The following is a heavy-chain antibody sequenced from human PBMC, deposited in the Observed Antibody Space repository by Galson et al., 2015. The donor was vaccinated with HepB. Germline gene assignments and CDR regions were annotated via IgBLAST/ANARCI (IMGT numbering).Heavy chain of an antibody. CDR2: FYYSGNT. V-gene: IGHV4-39*01. Sequence: SSYAMHWVRQPPGKGLEWIGNFYYSGNTYYNPSLKSRVTISVDTSKNQFSLNLTSVTAADTAVYYCARPLGIEAFDIWGQGTMVTVSS. J-gene: IGHJ3*02. CDR3: ARPLGIEAFDI. D-gene: IGHD7-27*01. CDR1: SSYA.